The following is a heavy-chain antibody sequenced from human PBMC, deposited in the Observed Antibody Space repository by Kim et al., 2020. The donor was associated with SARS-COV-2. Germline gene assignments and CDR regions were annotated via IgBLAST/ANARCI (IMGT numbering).Heavy chain of an antibody. CDR2: ISPFKTNG. V-gene: IGHV1-18*01. CDR3: ARSMCDYSWGTSLKKEDS. CDR1: GYPFSSFA. D-gene: IGHD3-16*01. Sequence: ASVKVSCKTSGYPFSSFAITWVRQAPGQGLEWMGWISPFKTNGTYTQKFQGRLTMSTDISTSTAYMELRSLRSADTAVYYCARSMCDYSWGTSLKKEDSW. J-gene: IGHJ5*01.